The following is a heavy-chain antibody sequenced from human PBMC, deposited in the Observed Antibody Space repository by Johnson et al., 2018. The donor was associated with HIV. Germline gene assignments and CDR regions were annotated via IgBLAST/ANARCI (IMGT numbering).Heavy chain of an antibody. D-gene: IGHD6-13*01. CDR3: ARAGWRQLVEDAFDI. CDR2: ISYDGSNK. CDR1: GFTFNNYA. Sequence: QVQLVESGGGVVQPGRSLRLSCAASGFTFNNYAMHWVRQAPGKGLEWVAVISYDGSNKYYADSVKGRFTISRDNSKNTVYLQMNSLRAEDTAVYYCARAGWRQLVEDAFDIWGQWTMVTVSS. J-gene: IGHJ3*02. V-gene: IGHV3-30-3*01.